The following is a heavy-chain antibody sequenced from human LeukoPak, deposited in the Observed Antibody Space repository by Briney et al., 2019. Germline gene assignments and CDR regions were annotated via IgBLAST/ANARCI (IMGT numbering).Heavy chain of an antibody. D-gene: IGHD2-2*02. Sequence: SETLSLTCAVSGYSISSGYYWSWIRQPPGKGLEWIGYIYYSGSTYYNPSLKSRVTISVDTSKNQFSLKLSSVTAADTAVYYCARAYCSSTSCYTDYYYMDAWGKGTTVTVSS. J-gene: IGHJ6*03. V-gene: IGHV4-30-4*08. CDR1: GYSISSGYY. CDR3: ARAYCSSTSCYTDYYYMDA. CDR2: IYYSGST.